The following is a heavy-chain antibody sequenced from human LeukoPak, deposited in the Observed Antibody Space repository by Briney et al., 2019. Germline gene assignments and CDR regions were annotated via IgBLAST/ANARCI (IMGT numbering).Heavy chain of an antibody. D-gene: IGHD3-16*01. CDR3: ARGGGLDV. V-gene: IGHV3-23*01. CDR2: IDSTGAYT. CDR1: GFIFSNYA. J-gene: IGHJ6*02. Sequence: GGSLRLSCAASGFIFSNYAMSWVRQAPGKGLEWVSAIDSTGAYTWYADSVKGRFTISKDSTKTILYLQMNSLRAEDAAVYFCARGGGLDVWGQGATVTVSS.